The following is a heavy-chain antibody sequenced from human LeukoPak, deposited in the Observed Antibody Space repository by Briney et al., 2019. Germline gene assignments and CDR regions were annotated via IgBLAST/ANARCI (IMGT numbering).Heavy chain of an antibody. Sequence: SETLSLTCTVSGGSISSYYWSWIRQPPGKGLEWIGYIYYSGSTNYNPSLKSRVTISVDTSKNQFSLKLSSVTAADTAVYYCARETGYYDSSGYWDLAFDIWGQGTMVTVSS. V-gene: IGHV4-59*01. CDR1: GGSISSYY. D-gene: IGHD3-22*01. CDR2: IYYSGST. J-gene: IGHJ3*02. CDR3: ARETGYYDSSGYWDLAFDI.